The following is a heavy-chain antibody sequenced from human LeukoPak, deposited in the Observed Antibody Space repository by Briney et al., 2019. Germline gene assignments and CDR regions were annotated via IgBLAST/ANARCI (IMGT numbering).Heavy chain of an antibody. J-gene: IGHJ6*03. CDR3: ARAVRDGYIDYFYYMDV. CDR1: GYTFTGYY. V-gene: IGHV1-2*02. CDR2: INPNSGGT. Sequence: GASVKVSCKASGYTFTGYYMHWVRQAPGQGLELMGWINPNSGGTNYAQKFQGRVTMTRDTSISTAYMELSSLRSEDTAIYYCARAVRDGYIDYFYYMDVWGKGTTVTVSS. D-gene: IGHD5-24*01.